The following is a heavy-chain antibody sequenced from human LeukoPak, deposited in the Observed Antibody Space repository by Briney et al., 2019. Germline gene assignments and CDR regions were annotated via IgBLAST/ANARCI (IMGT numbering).Heavy chain of an antibody. V-gene: IGHV3-23*01. D-gene: IGHD6-19*01. Sequence: PGGSLRLSCAASGFTFSSYAMSWVRQAPGKGLEWVSGIIGSGDIADYADSVKGRFTISRDNSKSTLYLQMNSLRAEDTAVYYCAKVMGAVTGHFDHWGQGTLVTVSS. CDR2: IIGSGDIA. CDR1: GFTFSSYA. J-gene: IGHJ4*02. CDR3: AKVMGAVTGHFDH.